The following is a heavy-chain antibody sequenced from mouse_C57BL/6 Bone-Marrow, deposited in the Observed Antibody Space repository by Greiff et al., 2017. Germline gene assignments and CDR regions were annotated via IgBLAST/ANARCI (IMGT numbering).Heavy chain of an antibody. D-gene: IGHD1-1*01. J-gene: IGHJ3*01. CDR2: ISSGGSYT. Sequence: EVKLVESGGDLVKPGGSLKLSCAASGFTFSSYGMSWVRQTPDKRLEWVATISSGGSYTYYPDSVKGRFTISRENAKNTLYLQMSSLKSEDTAMYYCARRSFYGGFAYWGQGTLVTVSA. V-gene: IGHV5-6*02. CDR3: ARRSFYGGFAY. CDR1: GFTFSSYG.